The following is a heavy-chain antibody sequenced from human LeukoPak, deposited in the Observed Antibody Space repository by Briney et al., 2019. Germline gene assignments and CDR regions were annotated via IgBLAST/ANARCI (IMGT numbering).Heavy chain of an antibody. CDR2: IRSKGYGGTT. D-gene: IGHD6-13*01. V-gene: IGHV3-49*04. Sequence: GGSLRLSCTASGFTFGDYAMSWVRQAPGKGLEWVGFIRSKGYGGTTEYAASVKGRLTISRDDSKSIAYLHMNSLRAEDSAVYYCTRTAAGTFDYWGQGTLVTVSS. J-gene: IGHJ4*02. CDR3: TRTAAGTFDY. CDR1: GFTFGDYA.